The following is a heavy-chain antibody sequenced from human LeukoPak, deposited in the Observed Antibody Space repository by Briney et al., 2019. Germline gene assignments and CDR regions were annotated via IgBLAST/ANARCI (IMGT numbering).Heavy chain of an antibody. D-gene: IGHD2-2*01. CDR1: GFTFSNFA. CDR2: ISGSGAGT. CDR3: AKDYRGYCTTTGCYGYFDS. J-gene: IGHJ4*02. V-gene: IGHV3-23*01. Sequence: QPGRSLRLSCATSGFTFSNFAIHWVRQAPGKGLEWVSAISGSGAGTYYADSVRGRFTISRDNSQNTLSLQMNSLGAEDTAIYYCAKDYRGYCTTTGCYGYFDSWGQGTLVTVSS.